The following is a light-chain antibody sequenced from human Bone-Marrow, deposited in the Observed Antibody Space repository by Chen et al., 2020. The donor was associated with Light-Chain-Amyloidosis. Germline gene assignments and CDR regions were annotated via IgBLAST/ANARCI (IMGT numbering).Light chain of an antibody. CDR3: QQRSNWLS. CDR1: QSVSSY. V-gene: IGKV3-11*01. CDR2: DAS. Sequence: EIVFTQSPATLSLSPGERATLSCRASQSVSSYLAWYQQKPGQAPRLLSYDASNRATGIPARFRGRGSGTEFTLTISSLEPEDLAVYYGQQRSNWLSFGQGTKVEIK. J-gene: IGKJ1*01.